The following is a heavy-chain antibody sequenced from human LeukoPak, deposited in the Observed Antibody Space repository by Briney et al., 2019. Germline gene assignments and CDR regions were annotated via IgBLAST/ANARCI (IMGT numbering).Heavy chain of an antibody. D-gene: IGHD4-23*01. CDR3: ARGARVAQGSRPIDH. CDR1: GGSFNGYY. V-gene: IGHV4-34*01. J-gene: IGHJ4*02. Sequence: SETLSLTCAVYGGSFNGYYWSWIRQPPGKRLEWIGEINHSGSTNYNPSLKSRVTISVDTSKNQFSLKLSSVTAADTAVYYCARGARVAQGSRPIDHWGQGTLVTVSS. CDR2: INHSGST.